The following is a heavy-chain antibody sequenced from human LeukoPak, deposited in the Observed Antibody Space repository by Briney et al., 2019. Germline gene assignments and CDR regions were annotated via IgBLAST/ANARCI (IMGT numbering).Heavy chain of an antibody. CDR2: ISSSSSYI. J-gene: IGHJ6*02. V-gene: IGHV3-21*01. Sequence: GGSLRLSCAASGFAFSSYSMNWVRQAPGKGLEWVSSISSSSSYIYYADSVKGRFTISRDNAKNPLYLQMNSLRAEDTAVYYCARDGYSTWPTYYYYGMDVWGQGTTVTVSS. CDR1: GFAFSSYS. CDR3: ARDGYSTWPTYYYYGMDV. D-gene: IGHD6-13*01.